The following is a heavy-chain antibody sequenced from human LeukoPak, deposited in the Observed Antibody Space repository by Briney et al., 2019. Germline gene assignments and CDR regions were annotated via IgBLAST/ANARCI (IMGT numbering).Heavy chain of an antibody. Sequence: ASVKVSCKASGYTFTGYYMHWVRQAPGQGLEWMGWINPNSGGTNYAQKFQGRVTMTRDTSISTAYMELSRLRSDDTAVYYCARYPYSSGWPYYYYGMDVWGQGTTVTVSS. V-gene: IGHV1-2*02. CDR3: ARYPYSSGWPYYYYGMDV. J-gene: IGHJ6*02. D-gene: IGHD6-19*01. CDR1: GYTFTGYY. CDR2: INPNSGGT.